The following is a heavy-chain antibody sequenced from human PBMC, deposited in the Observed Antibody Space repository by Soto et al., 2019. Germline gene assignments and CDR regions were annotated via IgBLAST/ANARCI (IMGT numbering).Heavy chain of an antibody. D-gene: IGHD1-1*01. CDR3: ARGRYGDY. V-gene: IGHV1-18*01. CDR1: GYAFTTYG. Sequence: QVHLVQSGAEVKKPGASVKVSCKGSGYAFTTYGITWVRQAPGQGLEWMGWISAHNGNTNYAQKLQGRVTVTRDTSRSTAYMELRSLRSGDTAVYYCARGRYGDYWGQGALVTVSS. CDR2: ISAHNGNT. J-gene: IGHJ4*02.